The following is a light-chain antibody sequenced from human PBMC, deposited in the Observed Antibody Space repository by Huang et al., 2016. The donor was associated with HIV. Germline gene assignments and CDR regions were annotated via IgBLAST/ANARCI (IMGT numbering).Light chain of an antibody. J-gene: IGKJ1*01. Sequence: EIVLTQSPATLSLSPGERATLSCRASQSVSSHLAWYPQKPGQAPRLLIYDASNRATGIPARFSGSGSWTDFTLTISSLEPEDFAVYYCQQRSNWPPTFGQGTKVEIK. V-gene: IGKV3-11*01. CDR2: DAS. CDR3: QQRSNWPPT. CDR1: QSVSSH.